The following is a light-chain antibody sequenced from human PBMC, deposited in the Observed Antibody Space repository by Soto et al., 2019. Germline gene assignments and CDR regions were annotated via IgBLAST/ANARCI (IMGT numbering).Light chain of an antibody. J-gene: IGKJ1*01. CDR1: QTVDTNY. Sequence: EIVLTQSPGTLSLSPGERATLSCRASQTVDTNYLAWYQQKPGQAPRIIIFGASGRATGIPDRFSGSGSGTDFTLTISILEPEEFAVYYGQQYGSLSWTCGQGHKVQIK. CDR2: GAS. CDR3: QQYGSLSWT. V-gene: IGKV3-20*01.